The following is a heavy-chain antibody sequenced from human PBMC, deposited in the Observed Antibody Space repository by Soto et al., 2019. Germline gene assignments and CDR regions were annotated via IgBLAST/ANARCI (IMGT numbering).Heavy chain of an antibody. Sequence: PGGSLRLSCAASGFTFSSYGMHWVRQAPGKGLEWVAVIWYDGSNKYYADSVKGRFTISRDNSKNTLYLQMNSLRAEDTAVYYCARANGYSYYYYGMDVWGQGTTVTVSS. D-gene: IGHD5-18*01. J-gene: IGHJ6*02. CDR3: ARANGYSYYYYGMDV. CDR1: GFTFSSYG. CDR2: IWYDGSNK. V-gene: IGHV3-33*01.